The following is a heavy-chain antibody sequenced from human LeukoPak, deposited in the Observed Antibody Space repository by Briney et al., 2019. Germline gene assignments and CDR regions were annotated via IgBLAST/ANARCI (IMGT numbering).Heavy chain of an antibody. CDR3: AKDIFVGDGSGPGGMVV. CDR2: IRWNCGSI. V-gene: IGHV3-9*01. D-gene: IGHD3-10*01. Sequence: CLRLSRAASGFTFDEYAMHWVRHAPEKGLEWVSGIRWNCGSIGHAESVKGRFTISRENAKNSLYLQMNSLRSEDTALYYCAKDIFVGDGSGPGGMVVWGQGPAVSVSS. CDR1: GFTFDEYA. J-gene: IGHJ6*01.